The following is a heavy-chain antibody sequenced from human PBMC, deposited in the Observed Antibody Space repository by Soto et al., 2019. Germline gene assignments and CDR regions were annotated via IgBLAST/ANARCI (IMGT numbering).Heavy chain of an antibody. CDR2: ISYDGSNK. CDR1: GFTFSSYA. CDR3: ARDPLIVATTGPYYYGMDV. Sequence: SLRLSCAASGFTFSSYAMHWVRQAPGKGLEWVAVISYDGSNKYYADSVKGRFTISRDNSKNTLYPQMNSLRAEDTAVYYCARDPLIVATTGPYYYGMDVWGQGTTVTVSS. V-gene: IGHV3-30-3*01. D-gene: IGHD5-12*01. J-gene: IGHJ6*02.